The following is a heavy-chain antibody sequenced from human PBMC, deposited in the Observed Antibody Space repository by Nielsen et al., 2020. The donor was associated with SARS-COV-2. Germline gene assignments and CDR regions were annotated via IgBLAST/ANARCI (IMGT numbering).Heavy chain of an antibody. CDR1: GGSISSYY. CDR2: IYYSGST. Sequence: SETLSLTCTVSGGSISSYYWSWIRQPPGKGLEWIGYIYYSGSTNYNPSLKSRVTISVDTSKNQFSLKLSSVTAADTAVYYCARGRDSSGWYRPKYYFDYWGQGTLVTVSS. J-gene: IGHJ4*02. D-gene: IGHD6-19*01. CDR3: ARGRDSSGWYRPKYYFDY. V-gene: IGHV4-59*13.